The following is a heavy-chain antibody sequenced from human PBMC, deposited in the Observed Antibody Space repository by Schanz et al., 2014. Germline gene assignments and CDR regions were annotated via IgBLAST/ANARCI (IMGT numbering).Heavy chain of an antibody. Sequence: QVQLVQSGVEVKRPGASVRVSCKASGYSFTDYAIHWVRQAPGQGLEWMGWISVYHGHTNYAEKVHGRVTMTTDTSTSTAYMELRSLRSEDTAVYFCARGPSTGAFDIWGQGTMVTVSS. J-gene: IGHJ3*02. CDR1: GYSFTDYA. CDR3: ARGPSTGAFDI. V-gene: IGHV1-18*01. CDR2: ISVYHGHT.